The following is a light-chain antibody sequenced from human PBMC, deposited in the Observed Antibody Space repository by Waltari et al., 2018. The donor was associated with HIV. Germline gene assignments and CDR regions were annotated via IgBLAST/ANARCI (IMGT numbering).Light chain of an antibody. V-gene: IGKV1-5*03. CDR2: QAS. CDR3: QQYKSYPYT. J-gene: IGKJ2*01. CDR1: QTISGW. Sequence: DIQMTQSPPALSASVGDRVTITCRASQTISGWLVWYQQKPGKAPKLLIYQASTLDTGVPSGFSGSRSGTEFTLTISSLQPDDFATYYCQQYKSYPYTFGQGTKLEIK.